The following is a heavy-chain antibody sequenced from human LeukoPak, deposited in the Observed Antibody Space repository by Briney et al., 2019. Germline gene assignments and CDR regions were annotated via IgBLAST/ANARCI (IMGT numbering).Heavy chain of an antibody. J-gene: IGHJ3*02. Sequence: ASVKVSCKASGYTFTSYGISWVRQAPGQGLEWMGWISIYNGKINYAQKFQGRVTMTTDTSTSTAYMELRSLRSDDTAVYYCARPYYDILTGYLNVFDIWGQGTMVTVSS. CDR1: GYTFTSYG. CDR3: ARPYYDILTGYLNVFDI. CDR2: ISIYNGKI. V-gene: IGHV1-18*01. D-gene: IGHD3-9*01.